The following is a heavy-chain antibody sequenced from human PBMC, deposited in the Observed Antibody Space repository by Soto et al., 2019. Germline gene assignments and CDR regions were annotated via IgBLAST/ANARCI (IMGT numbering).Heavy chain of an antibody. J-gene: IGHJ4*02. CDR1: GDSNSSGGYS. Sequence: QLQLQESGSGLVKPSQTLSLTCAVSGDSNSSGGYSWSWIRQSPGKGLEWIGYTYYSGSTYYNPSLKSRVAISVDMSKNQFSLKLSSVTAADTAVYFCARTRPGGPPDYWGQGALVTVSS. V-gene: IGHV4-30-2*06. CDR3: ARTRPGGPPDY. D-gene: IGHD3-16*01. CDR2: TYYSGST.